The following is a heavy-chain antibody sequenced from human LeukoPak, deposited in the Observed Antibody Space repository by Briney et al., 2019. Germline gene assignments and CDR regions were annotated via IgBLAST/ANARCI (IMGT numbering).Heavy chain of an antibody. CDR1: GYTLTELS. V-gene: IGHV1-24*01. CDR3: ATNGFDTGSYYPYYYYYYMDV. J-gene: IGHJ6*03. CDR2: FDPEDGET. Sequence: ASVKVSCKVSGYTLTELSMHWVRQAPGKGLEWMGGFDPEDGETIYAQKFQGRVTMTEETSTDTAYMELSSLRSEDTAVYYCATNGFDTGSYYPYYYYYYMDVWGKGTTVTISS. D-gene: IGHD3-10*01.